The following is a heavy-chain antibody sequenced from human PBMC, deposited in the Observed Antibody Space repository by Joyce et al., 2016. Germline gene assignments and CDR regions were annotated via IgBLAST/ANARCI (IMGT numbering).Heavy chain of an antibody. D-gene: IGHD3-10*01. CDR3: ARGSPDPDGGEFDI. Sequence: EVQLVESGGGLVQPGGSLRLSCVASGFTFSGYDMHWLRQVTGKGLVLVSTIGTLSGTFYPGSMKGRFTISRENAKDSLYLQINYLRAEDTTVYYCARGSPDPDGGEFDIWGQGTMVTVSS. J-gene: IGHJ3*02. V-gene: IGHV3-13*01. CDR1: GFTFSGYD. CDR2: IGTLSGT.